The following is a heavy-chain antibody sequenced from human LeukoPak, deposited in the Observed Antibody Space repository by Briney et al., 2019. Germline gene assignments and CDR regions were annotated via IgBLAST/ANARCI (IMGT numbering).Heavy chain of an antibody. Sequence: PGGSLRLSCAASGFTFSTYSMNWVRQAPGKGLEWVSFIDTSGSYIYYGDSMKGRFTISRNNAKNSLYLQMSGLRAEDTAVYYCARGRSITLLRGVAMSDGFDIWGQGAMVTVSS. CDR1: GFTFSTYS. D-gene: IGHD3-10*01. CDR3: ARGRSITLLRGVAMSDGFDI. V-gene: IGHV3-21*01. CDR2: IDTSGSYI. J-gene: IGHJ3*02.